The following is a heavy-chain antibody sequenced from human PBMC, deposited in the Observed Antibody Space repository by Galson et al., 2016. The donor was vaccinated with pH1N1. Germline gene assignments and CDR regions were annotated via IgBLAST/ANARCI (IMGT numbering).Heavy chain of an antibody. Sequence: ETLSLTCTVYGGSFSDYYWSWIRQPPGKGPEWIGEVNPSGSTIYNPSLNSRVIISADTSRNQFSLKLTSVTAADTAVYFCARVDFGGKLGDWGQGTQVTVSS. CDR3: ARVDFGGKLGD. D-gene: IGHD3-10*01. CDR1: GGSFSDYY. J-gene: IGHJ4*02. V-gene: IGHV4-34*01. CDR2: VNPSGST.